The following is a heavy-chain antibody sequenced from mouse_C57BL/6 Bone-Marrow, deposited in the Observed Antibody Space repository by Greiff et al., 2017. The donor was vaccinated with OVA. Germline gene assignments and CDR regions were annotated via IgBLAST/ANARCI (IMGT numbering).Heavy chain of an antibody. CDR2: IYPRSGNT. V-gene: IGHV1-81*01. CDR1: GYTFTSYG. CDR3: ATELWAWFAY. J-gene: IGHJ3*01. Sequence: VMLVESGAELARPGASVKLSCKASGYTFTSYGISWVKQRTGQGLEWIGEIYPRSGNTYYNAKFKGKATLTADKSSSTAYMELRSLTSEDSAVYFCATELWAWFAYWGQGTLVTVSA.